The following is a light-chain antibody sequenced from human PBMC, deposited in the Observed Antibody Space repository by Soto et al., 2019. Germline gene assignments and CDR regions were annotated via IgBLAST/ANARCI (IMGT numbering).Light chain of an antibody. J-gene: IGKJ1*01. CDR2: GAS. CDR1: QSVSSSY. CDR3: QQYGSSPQT. V-gene: IGKV3-20*01. Sequence: EIVLRQSPGTLSLSPVERATLSGMASQSVSSSYLAWYQQKPGQAPRLLIYGASSRATGIPDRFSGSGSGTDFTLTISRLEPEDFAVYYCQQYGSSPQTFGQGTKVDIK.